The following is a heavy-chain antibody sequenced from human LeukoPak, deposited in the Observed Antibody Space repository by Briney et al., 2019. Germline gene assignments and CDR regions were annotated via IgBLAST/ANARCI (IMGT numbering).Heavy chain of an antibody. V-gene: IGHV4-61*01. Sequence: SETLSLTCTVSGGSISSGSDYWNWIRQPPGKGLEWIAYIYYSGSTNYNPSLKSRVTISVDTSKNQFSLKLSSVTAADTAIYYCARGSGWFDPWGQGTLVTVSS. D-gene: IGHD2-15*01. CDR2: IYYSGST. J-gene: IGHJ5*02. CDR1: GGSISSGSDY. CDR3: ARGSGWFDP.